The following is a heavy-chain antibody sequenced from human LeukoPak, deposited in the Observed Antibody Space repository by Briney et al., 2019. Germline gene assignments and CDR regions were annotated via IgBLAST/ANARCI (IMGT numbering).Heavy chain of an antibody. CDR3: ARHRFLGNRAAGLDY. V-gene: IGHV4-4*07. D-gene: IGHD6-19*01. CDR1: GGSISSYY. J-gene: IGHJ4*02. CDR2: IYTSGST. Sequence: TSETLSLTCTVSGGSISSYYWSWIRQPAGKGLEWIGRIYTSGSTNYNPSLKSRVTMSVDTSKNQFSPKLSSVTAADTAVYYCARHRFLGNRAAGLDYWGQGTLVTVSS.